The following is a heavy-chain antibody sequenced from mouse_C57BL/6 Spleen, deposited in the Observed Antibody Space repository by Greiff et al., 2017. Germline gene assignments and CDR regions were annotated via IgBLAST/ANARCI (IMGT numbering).Heavy chain of an antibody. J-gene: IGHJ3*01. Sequence: EVQLQQSGAELVRPGASVKLSCTASGFNIKDDYMHWVKQRPEQGLEWIGWIDPENGDTEYASKFQGKATITADTSSNTAYLQLSSLTSEDTAVYYCTTSYYYGSSYAWFAYWGQGTLVTVSA. CDR1: GFNIKDDY. CDR2: IDPENGDT. D-gene: IGHD1-1*01. V-gene: IGHV14-4*01. CDR3: TTSYYYGSSYAWFAY.